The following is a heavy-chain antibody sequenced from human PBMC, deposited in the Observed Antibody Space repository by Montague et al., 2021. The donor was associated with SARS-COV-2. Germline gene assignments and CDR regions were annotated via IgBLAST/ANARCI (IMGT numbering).Heavy chain of an antibody. CDR2: TSSDGSGT. Sequence: SLRLSCAASGFTFSSYWMHWVRQAPGKGLVWVSRTSSDGSGTTYADSVKGRFTISRDNAKNTLYPQMNSLRAEDTAVYYCARDTDSGSYWDAFDIWGQGTMVTVSS. J-gene: IGHJ3*02. D-gene: IGHD1-26*01. V-gene: IGHV3-74*01. CDR3: ARDTDSGSYWDAFDI. CDR1: GFTFSSYW.